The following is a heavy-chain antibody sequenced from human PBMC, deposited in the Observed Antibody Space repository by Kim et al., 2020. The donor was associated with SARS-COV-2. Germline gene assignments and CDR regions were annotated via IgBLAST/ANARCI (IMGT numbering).Heavy chain of an antibody. CDR2: INPSGGST. CDR1: GYTFTSYY. D-gene: IGHD3-10*01. V-gene: IGHV1-46*01. Sequence: ASVKVSCKASGYTFTSYYMHWVRQAPGQGLEWMGIINPSGGSTSYAQKFQGRVTMTRDTSTSTVYMELSSLRSEDTAVYYCASRRNYYGSGSYYKPDYYYYGMDVWGQGTTVTVSS. CDR3: ASRRNYYGSGSYYKPDYYYYGMDV. J-gene: IGHJ6*02.